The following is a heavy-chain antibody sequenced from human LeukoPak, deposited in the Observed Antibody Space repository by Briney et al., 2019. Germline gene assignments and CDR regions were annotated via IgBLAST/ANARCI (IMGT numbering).Heavy chain of an antibody. CDR2: ISPYNGNT. CDR3: ARRITIFGVAPLDY. J-gene: IGHJ4*02. CDR1: GYIFTSYS. V-gene: IGHV1-18*01. Sequence: GASVKVSCKASGYIFTSYSITWVRQAPGQGLEWMGWISPYNGNTNFAQKLQGRVTMTTDTSTRTANMELRSLRSDDTAVYYCARRITIFGVAPLDYWGQGTLVAVSS. D-gene: IGHD3-3*01.